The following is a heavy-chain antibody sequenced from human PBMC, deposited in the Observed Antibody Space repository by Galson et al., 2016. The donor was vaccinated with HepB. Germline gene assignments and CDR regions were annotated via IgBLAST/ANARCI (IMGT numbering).Heavy chain of an antibody. J-gene: IGHJ4*02. Sequence: VSCKASGYTFTSYYMHWVRQAPGQGLEWMAIINPTGGYIRYAQNFQGRVTMTRDTSTSTIYMELSSLRSEDTAVYYCARDLGTTPAPDYWGQGTLVTVSS. CDR1: GYTFTSYY. CDR3: ARDLGTTPAPDY. CDR2: INPTGGYI. V-gene: IGHV1-46*01. D-gene: IGHD2-2*01.